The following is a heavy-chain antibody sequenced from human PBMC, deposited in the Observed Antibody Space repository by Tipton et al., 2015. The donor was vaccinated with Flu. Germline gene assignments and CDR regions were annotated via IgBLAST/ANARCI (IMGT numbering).Heavy chain of an antibody. CDR1: GGSITKSY. D-gene: IGHD5-12*01. CDR3: ARDVRGYSGYTGSDGFDI. Sequence: TLSLTCSVSGGSITKSYWSWLRQPAGKGLQWIGRISSSGFTNYNASLKSQISISRETSKNRFSLTLRSATAADTALYFCARDVRGYSGYTGSDGFDIWGRGIMVIVSS. J-gene: IGHJ3*02. CDR2: ISSSGFT. V-gene: IGHV4-4*07.